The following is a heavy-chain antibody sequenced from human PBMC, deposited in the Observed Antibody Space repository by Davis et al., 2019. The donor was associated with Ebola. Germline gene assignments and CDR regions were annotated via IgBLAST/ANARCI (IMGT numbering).Heavy chain of an antibody. CDR3: AKAPLGGYYYGSGSNPD. V-gene: IGHV3-48*01. J-gene: IGHJ4*02. CDR1: GFTFSSYS. CDR2: ISSSSSTI. Sequence: GESLKISCAASGFTFSSYSMNWVRQAPGKGLEWVSYISSSSSTIYYADSVKGRFTISRDNSKNTLYLQMNSLRAEDTAVYYCAKAPLGGYYYGSGSNPDWGQGTLVTVSS. D-gene: IGHD3-10*01.